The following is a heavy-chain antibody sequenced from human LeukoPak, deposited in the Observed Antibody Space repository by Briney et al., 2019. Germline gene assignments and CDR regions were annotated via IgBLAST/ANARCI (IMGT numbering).Heavy chain of an antibody. CDR1: GGSISSYY. J-gene: IGHJ4*02. CDR3: AKAGYSSEYYFDY. V-gene: IGHV4-59*01. CDR2: IYYSGST. D-gene: IGHD6-19*01. Sequence: SSETLSLTCTVSGGSISSYYWSWIRQPPGKGLEWIGYIYYSGSTNYNPSLKSRVNISVDTSKNQFSLKLSSVTAADTAVYYCAKAGYSSEYYFDYWGQGTLVTVSS.